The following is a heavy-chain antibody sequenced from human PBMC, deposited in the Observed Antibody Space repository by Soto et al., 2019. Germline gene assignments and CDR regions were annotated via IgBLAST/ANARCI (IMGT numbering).Heavy chain of an antibody. Sequence: QVQLVESGGGVVQPGRSLRLSCAASGFTFSSYGMHWVRQAPGKGLEWVAVIWYVGSNKYYADSVKGRFTISRDNSKNTLYLQMNSLRAEDTAVYYCARGGLTDYFDYWGQGTLVTVSS. D-gene: IGHD2-21*02. J-gene: IGHJ4*02. CDR2: IWYVGSNK. V-gene: IGHV3-33*01. CDR3: ARGGLTDYFDY. CDR1: GFTFSSYG.